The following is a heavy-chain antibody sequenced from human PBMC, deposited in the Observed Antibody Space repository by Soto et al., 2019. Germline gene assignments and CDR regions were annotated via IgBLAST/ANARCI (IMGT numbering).Heavy chain of an antibody. J-gene: IGHJ6*02. CDR1: GFTFSSYA. Sequence: QVQLVESGGGVVQPGRSLRLSCAASGFTFSSYAMHWVRQAPGKGLEWVAVILSDGSNKWYVDSVKGRFTISRDNSKNKLYLQMNSLRAEDTAVYYCARDVFQEDVWGQGTTVTVSS. V-gene: IGHV3-30-3*01. CDR2: ILSDGSNK. CDR3: ARDVFQEDV.